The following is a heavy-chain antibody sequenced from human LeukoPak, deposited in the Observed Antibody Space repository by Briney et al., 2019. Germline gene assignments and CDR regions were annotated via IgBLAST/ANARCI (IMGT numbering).Heavy chain of an antibody. D-gene: IGHD2-2*01. V-gene: IGHV3-33*01. CDR1: GFTFSSYG. J-gene: IGHJ4*02. Sequence: GGSLRPSCAASGFTFSSYGMHWVRQAPGKGLEWVAVIWYDGSNKYYADSVKGRFTISRDNSKNTLYLQMNSLRAEDTAVYYCATYCSSTSCYDYWGQGTLVTVSS. CDR3: ATYCSSTSCYDY. CDR2: IWYDGSNK.